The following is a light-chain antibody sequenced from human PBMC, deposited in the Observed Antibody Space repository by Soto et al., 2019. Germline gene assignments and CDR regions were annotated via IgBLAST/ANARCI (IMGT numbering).Light chain of an antibody. V-gene: IGLV2-11*01. Sequence: QSALTQPRSVSGSPGQSVAISCTGTSSDVGGYNYVSWYQHHPGKAPKVMIYDVNKRPSGVPDRFSGSKFGNTASLTISGLQAEDEADFYCCSYAGGSYVFGTGTKVTVL. CDR3: CSYAGGSYV. CDR2: DVN. CDR1: SSDVGGYNY. J-gene: IGLJ1*01.